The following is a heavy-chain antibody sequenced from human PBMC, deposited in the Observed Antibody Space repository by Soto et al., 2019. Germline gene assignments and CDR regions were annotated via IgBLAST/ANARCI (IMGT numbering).Heavy chain of an antibody. D-gene: IGHD3-10*01. V-gene: IGHV3-20*04. CDR1: GFTFNDYG. CDR3: ARGSGTFDC. J-gene: IGHJ4*02. CDR2: INWNGGST. Sequence: AGGALRVSCAASGFTFNDYGMTWVRQAPGKGLEWVSGINWNGGSTGYADSVKGRFTISRDNAKKSLHLQVSSLRAEDTALYYCARGSGTFDCWGQGTPVTVSS.